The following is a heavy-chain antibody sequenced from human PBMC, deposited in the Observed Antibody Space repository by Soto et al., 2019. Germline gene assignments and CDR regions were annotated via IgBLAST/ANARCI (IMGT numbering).Heavy chain of an antibody. Sequence: GGSLRLSCAASGFTFSSYSMNWVRQAPGKGLEWVSSISSSSSYIYYADSVKGRFTISRDNAKNSLYLQMNSLRAEDTAVYYCARGIDFVVVPAAIFSWFDPWGQGTLLTVSS. D-gene: IGHD2-2*02. CDR1: GFTFSSYS. J-gene: IGHJ5*02. V-gene: IGHV3-21*01. CDR3: ARGIDFVVVPAAIFSWFDP. CDR2: ISSSSSYI.